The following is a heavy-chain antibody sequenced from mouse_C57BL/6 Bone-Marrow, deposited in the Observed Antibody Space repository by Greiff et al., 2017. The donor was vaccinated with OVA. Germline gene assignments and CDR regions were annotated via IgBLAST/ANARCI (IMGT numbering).Heavy chain of an antibody. D-gene: IGHD1-1*01. CDR1: GYTFTSYG. Sequence: VQLQQSGAELARPGASVKLSCKASGYTFTSYGISWVKQRTGQGLEWIGEIYPRSGNTYYNEKFKGKATLTADKSSSTAYMELRSLTSEDSAVYFCASATTEYFDVWGTGTTVTVSS. V-gene: IGHV1-81*01. CDR3: ASATTEYFDV. CDR2: IYPRSGNT. J-gene: IGHJ1*03.